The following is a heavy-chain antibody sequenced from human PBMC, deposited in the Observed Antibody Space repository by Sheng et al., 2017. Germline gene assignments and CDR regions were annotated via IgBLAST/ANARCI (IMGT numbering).Heavy chain of an antibody. Sequence: QVQLVQSGAEVKKPGASVKVSCKASGYTFTSYGISWVRQAPGQGLEWMGWISAYNGNTNYAQKLQGRVTMTTDTSTSTAYMELRSLRSDDTAVYYCARALSRAFVAAAGTVADYWGQGTLVDRLL. D-gene: IGHD6-13*01. J-gene: IGHJ4*02. CDR1: GYTFTSYG. V-gene: IGHV1-18*01. CDR2: ISAYNGNT. CDR3: ARALSRAFVAAAGTVADY.